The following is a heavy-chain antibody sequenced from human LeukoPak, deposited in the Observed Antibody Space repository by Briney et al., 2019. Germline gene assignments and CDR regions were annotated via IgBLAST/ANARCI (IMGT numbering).Heavy chain of an antibody. CDR2: ISSSSSYI. Sequence: PGGSLRLSCAASGFTFSSYSMNWVRQAPGKGLEWVSSISSSSSYIYYADSVKGRFTISRDNAKNSLYLQMNSLRAEDTAVYYCARGKDDYVWGSYKVYYFDYWGQGTLVTVSS. D-gene: IGHD3-16*01. CDR1: GFTFSSYS. CDR3: ARGKDDYVWGSYKVYYFDY. J-gene: IGHJ4*02. V-gene: IGHV3-21*01.